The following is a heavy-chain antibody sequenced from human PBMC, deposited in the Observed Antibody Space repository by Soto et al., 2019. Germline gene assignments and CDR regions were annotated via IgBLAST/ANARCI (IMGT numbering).Heavy chain of an antibody. J-gene: IGHJ3*02. Sequence: EVQLVESGGDLAQPGGSLRLSCAASGFTLSNFWVNWVRQAPGKGLEWVANIKQGGIEKNYVDSVKGRFTISRDDTKNSLFLQMNNLRAEDTAVYYCLVTTSDFDIWGRGTTVTVSS. V-gene: IGHV3-7*01. D-gene: IGHD4-17*01. CDR2: IKQGGIEK. CDR1: GFTLSNFW. CDR3: LVTTSDFDI.